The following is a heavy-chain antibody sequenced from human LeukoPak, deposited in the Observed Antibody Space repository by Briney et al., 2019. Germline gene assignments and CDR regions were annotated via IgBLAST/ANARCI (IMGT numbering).Heavy chain of an antibody. D-gene: IGHD2-21*02. CDR1: GGSISSSSYY. V-gene: IGHV4-39*01. J-gene: IGHJ4*02. Sequence: SETLSLTCTVSGGSISSSSYYWGWIRQPPGKGLERIGSIYYSGSTYYNPSLKSRVTISVDTSKNQFSLKLSSVTAADTAVYYCARHVPAIVVVTAILGYHDYWGQGTLVTVSS. CDR3: ARHVPAIVVVTAILGYHDY. CDR2: IYYSGST.